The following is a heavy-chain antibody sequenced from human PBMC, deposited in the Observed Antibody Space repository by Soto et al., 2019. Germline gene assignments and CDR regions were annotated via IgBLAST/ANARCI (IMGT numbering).Heavy chain of an antibody. CDR1: GGSFSGYY. CDR2: INHSGST. D-gene: IGHD2-15*01. V-gene: IGHV4-34*01. CDR3: ARCFRYCSGGSCNDSPVPGAYFDY. Sequence: KTSETLSLTCAVYGGSFSGYYWSWIRQPPGKGLEWIGEINHSGSTNYNPSLKSRVTISVDTSKNQFSLKLSSVTAADTAVYYCARCFRYCSGGSCNDSPVPGAYFDYWGQGTLVTVSS. J-gene: IGHJ4*02.